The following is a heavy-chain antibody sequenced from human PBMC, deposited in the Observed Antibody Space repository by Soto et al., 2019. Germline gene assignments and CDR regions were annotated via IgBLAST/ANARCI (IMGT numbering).Heavy chain of an antibody. CDR2: INPKSGGT. D-gene: IGHD1-26*01. CDR3: ARDLAKGGGSAGFDY. Sequence: ASVKVSCKASGHTFTVYYMHWVRQAPGQGLEWMGWINPKSGGTMYPQKFQGRVTMTWDTSISTAYMALTRLRSDDTAVYYCARDLAKGGGSAGFDYWGQGTLVTVSS. J-gene: IGHJ4*02. CDR1: GHTFTVYY. V-gene: IGHV1-2*02.